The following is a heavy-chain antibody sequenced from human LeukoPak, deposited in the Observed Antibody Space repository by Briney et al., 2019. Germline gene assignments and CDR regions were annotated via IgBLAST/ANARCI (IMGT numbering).Heavy chain of an antibody. D-gene: IGHD2-21*02. J-gene: IGHJ4*02. Sequence: SVTVSCKASGGTFSSYAISWVRQAPGQGLEWMGRIIPIFGTANYAQKFQGRVTITTDESTSTAYMELSSLRSEDTAVYYCAREAMVVTPPFDYWGQGTLVTVSS. CDR3: AREAMVVTPPFDY. CDR1: GGTFSSYA. V-gene: IGHV1-69*05. CDR2: IIPIFGTA.